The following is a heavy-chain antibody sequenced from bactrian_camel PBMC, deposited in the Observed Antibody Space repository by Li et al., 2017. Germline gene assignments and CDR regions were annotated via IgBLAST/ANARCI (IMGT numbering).Heavy chain of an antibody. CDR3: AIFSPRGTWNSRCRGFGY. CDR2: INSRTDGST. J-gene: IGHJ6*01. D-gene: IGHD7*01. CDR1: GLAFTACS. Sequence: VQLVESGGGTVQAGGSLRLSCLASGLAFTACSMGWYRQAPGKGLEWVSGINSRTDGSTVYAESVKGRFTISQDNAKNTLYLEMNSVQPEDTAVYYCAIFSPRGTWNSRCRGFGYWGGGTQVTVS. V-gene: IGHV3S40*01.